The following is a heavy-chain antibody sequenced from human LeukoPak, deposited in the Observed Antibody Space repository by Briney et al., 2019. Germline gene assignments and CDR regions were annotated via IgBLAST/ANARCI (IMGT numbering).Heavy chain of an antibody. V-gene: IGHV4-59*08. Sequence: PSETLSLTCTVSGGSISNYYWTWIRQPPGKGLEWIGYIYYSGSTNYNPSLKSRVTISVDTSKNQFSLKLSSVTAADTAVYYCASLDCSSTSCYFYWGQGTLVTVSS. D-gene: IGHD2-2*01. J-gene: IGHJ4*02. CDR3: ASLDCSSTSCYFY. CDR2: IYYSGST. CDR1: GGSISNYY.